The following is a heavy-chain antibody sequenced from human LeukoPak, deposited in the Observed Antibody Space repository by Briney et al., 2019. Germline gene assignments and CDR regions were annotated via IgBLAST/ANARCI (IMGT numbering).Heavy chain of an antibody. CDR1: GGSISSSSYY. V-gene: IGHV4-39*01. CDR3: ARHRLSTTSGEGPTFFDF. Sequence: PSETLSLTCTVSGGSISSSSYYWGWIRQPPGRGLEWIGSRDYSGNTYYNPSLESRVTISVDTSKNQFSLKLTSVTAADTAVYYCARHRLSTTSGEGPTFFDFWVQGTQVTVSS. CDR2: RDYSGNT. D-gene: IGHD2-2*01. J-gene: IGHJ4*02.